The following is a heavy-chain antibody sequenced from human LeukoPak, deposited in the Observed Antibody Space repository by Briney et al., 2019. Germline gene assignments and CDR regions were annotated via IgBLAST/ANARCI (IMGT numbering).Heavy chain of an antibody. J-gene: IGHJ5*02. V-gene: IGHV1-2*02. CDR3: ARDLVVAATPNWFDP. CDR2: INPNSGGT. D-gene: IGHD2-15*01. CDR1: GYTFTGYY. Sequence: ASVKVSCKASGYTFTGYYMHWVRQAPGQGLEWMGWINPNSGGTNYAQKLQGRVTMTTDTSTSTAYMELRSLRSDDTAVYYCARDLVVAATPNWFDPWGQGTLVTVSS.